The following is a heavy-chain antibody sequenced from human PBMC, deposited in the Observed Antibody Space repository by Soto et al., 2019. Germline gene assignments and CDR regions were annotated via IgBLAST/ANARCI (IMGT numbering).Heavy chain of an antibody. Sequence: PSQTLSLTCAISGDSVSSNSAAWNWIRQSPSRGLEWLGRTYYRSKWYNDYAVSVKSRITINPDTSKNQFSLQLNSVTPEDTAVYYCARDQRWFGELLPRSSYYYYYGMDVWGQGTTVTVSS. CDR2: TYYRSKWYN. J-gene: IGHJ6*02. V-gene: IGHV6-1*01. CDR1: GDSVSSNSAA. CDR3: ARDQRWFGELLPRSSYYYYYGMDV. D-gene: IGHD3-10*01.